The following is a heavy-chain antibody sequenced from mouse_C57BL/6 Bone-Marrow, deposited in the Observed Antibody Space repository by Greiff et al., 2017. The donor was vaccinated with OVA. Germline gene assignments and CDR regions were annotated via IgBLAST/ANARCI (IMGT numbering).Heavy chain of an antibody. Sequence: QVQLKQSGAELARPGASVKLSCKASGYTFTSYGISWVKQRTGQGLEWIGEIYPRSGNTYYNEKFKGKATLTADKSSSTAYMELRSLTSEDSAVYFCAREVGWGAEYYFDYWGQGTTLTVSS. V-gene: IGHV1-81*01. CDR1: GYTFTSYG. CDR3: AREVGWGAEYYFDY. D-gene: IGHD3-3*01. J-gene: IGHJ2*01. CDR2: IYPRSGNT.